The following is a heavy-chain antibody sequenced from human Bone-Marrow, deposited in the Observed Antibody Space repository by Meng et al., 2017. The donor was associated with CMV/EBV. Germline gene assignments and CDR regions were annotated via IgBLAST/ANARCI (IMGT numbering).Heavy chain of an antibody. CDR2: IYYSGST. Sequence: SETLSLTCTVSGDSISGSTFYWGWIRQPPGKGLEWIGSIYYSGSTYYNPSLKSRVTISVDTSKNQFSLNLSSATAADTAVYYCARGRGYDPYYGMDVWGQGTTVTVSS. J-gene: IGHJ6*02. V-gene: IGHV4-39*07. CDR1: GDSISGSTFY. D-gene: IGHD5-12*01. CDR3: ARGRGYDPYYGMDV.